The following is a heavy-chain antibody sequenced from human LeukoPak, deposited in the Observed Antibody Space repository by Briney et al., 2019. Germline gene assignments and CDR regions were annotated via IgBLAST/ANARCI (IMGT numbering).Heavy chain of an antibody. CDR2: LTNSGGSGGVT. V-gene: IGHV3-23*01. J-gene: IGHJ4*02. D-gene: IGHD3-22*01. CDR1: GFTFSTYA. Sequence: GGSLRLSCAASGFTFSTYAMSWVRQAPGKGLEWVSALTNSGGSGGVTYYADSVKGRFIISRDNSKRTLYLQLSSLRAADTAVYYCAKAMSTDHYDSRGFYRVDFDSWGQGTLVTVSS. CDR3: AKAMSTDHYDSRGFYRVDFDS.